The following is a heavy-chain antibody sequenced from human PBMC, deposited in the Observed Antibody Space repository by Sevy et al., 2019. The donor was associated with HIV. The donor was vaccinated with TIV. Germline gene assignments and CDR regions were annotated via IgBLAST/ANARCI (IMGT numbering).Heavy chain of an antibody. V-gene: IGHV3-7*03. J-gene: IGHJ6*02. CDR2: INQDGSVK. D-gene: IGHD4-17*01. CDR3: ARTGAYADTYYHHYAMDV. Sequence: GGSLRLSCAASGFSFRSYWMSWVRQAPGKGLEWVANINQDGSVKYYLDSVMDRFTISRDSARNSVYLQINSLRADDTARYYCARTGAYADTYYHHYAMDVWGQGTSVTVSS. CDR1: GFSFRSYW.